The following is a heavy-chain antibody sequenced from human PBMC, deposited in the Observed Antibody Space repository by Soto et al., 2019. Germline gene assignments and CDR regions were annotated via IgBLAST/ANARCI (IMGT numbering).Heavy chain of an antibody. CDR1: DFVFKDSS. V-gene: IGHV3-73*01. D-gene: IGHD3-10*01. Sequence: EVLLVESGGGLVQPGGSLKLCCAASDFVFKDSSIHWVRQASGKGLEWVGRIRDRAYNYATAYGASVEGRFTISRDDSDNTAYLHMSSLRTEDTAIYYCTRLISAAQDYWGQGTLVTVSS. CDR2: IRDRAYNYAT. J-gene: IGHJ4*02. CDR3: TRLISAAQDY.